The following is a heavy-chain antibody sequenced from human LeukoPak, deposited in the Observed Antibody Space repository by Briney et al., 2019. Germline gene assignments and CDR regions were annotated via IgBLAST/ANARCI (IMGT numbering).Heavy chain of an antibody. D-gene: IGHD2-15*01. V-gene: IGHV3-7*03. CDR1: GFTFSSYW. Sequence: GGSLRLSCAASGFTFSSYWMSWVRQAPGRGLEWAANIKQDGSEKYYVDSVKGRFTISRDNAKNSLYLQMNSLRAEDTAVYYCARDFPSVAATLRAVATFDYWGQGTLVTVSS. CDR2: IKQDGSEK. J-gene: IGHJ4*02. CDR3: ARDFPSVAATLRAVATFDY.